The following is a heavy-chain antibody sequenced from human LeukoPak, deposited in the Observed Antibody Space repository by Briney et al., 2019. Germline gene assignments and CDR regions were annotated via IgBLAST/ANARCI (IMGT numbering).Heavy chain of an antibody. V-gene: IGHV1-69*05. D-gene: IGHD1-7*01. CDR3: ARGVTYPGTHCDY. Sequence: ASVKVSCKASGGTFSSYAISWVRQAPGQGLEWMGGIIPIFGTANYAQKFQGRVTITTDESTSTAYMELSSLRSEDTAVYYCARGVTYPGTHCDYWGQGTLVTVSS. J-gene: IGHJ4*02. CDR1: GGTFSSYA. CDR2: IIPIFGTA.